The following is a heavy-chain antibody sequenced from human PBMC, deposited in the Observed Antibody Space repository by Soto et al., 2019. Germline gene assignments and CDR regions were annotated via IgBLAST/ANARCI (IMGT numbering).Heavy chain of an antibody. V-gene: IGHV4-30-4*01. J-gene: IGHJ4*02. D-gene: IGHD5-18*01. CDR3: ATMGTPATGLYYFDS. CDR2: ISYSGST. Sequence: QVQLQESGPGLVKPSQTLSLTCTVSGGSISSGNYYWSWIRQPPGKGLEWIGFISYSGSTYYSLSLRRRVTIAVATSKSQFSLNLSFVTAADTAVYYCATMGTPATGLYYFDSWGQGTLFTVSS. CDR1: GGSISSGNYY.